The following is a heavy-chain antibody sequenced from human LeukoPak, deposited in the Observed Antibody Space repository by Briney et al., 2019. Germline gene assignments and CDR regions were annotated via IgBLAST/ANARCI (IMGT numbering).Heavy chain of an antibody. CDR3: ARGNGYPFDY. V-gene: IGHV6-1*01. CDR2: TYYRSKWYN. J-gene: IGHJ4*02. D-gene: IGHD3-16*01. CDR1: GDXFSSNSAT. Sequence: SQTLSLTCAISGDXFSSNSATWNWVRQSPSRGLEWLGRTYYRSKWYNDYAVSVKGRVTINPDASKKQFSLQLNSVTPEDTAMYYCARGNGYPFDYWGQGTLVTVSS.